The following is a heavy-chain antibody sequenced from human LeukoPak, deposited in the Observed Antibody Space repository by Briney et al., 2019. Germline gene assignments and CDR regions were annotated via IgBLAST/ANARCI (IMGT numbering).Heavy chain of an antibody. CDR3: ARRAGGYSHPYDY. D-gene: IGHD4-23*01. CDR1: GFTFSSYG. CDR2: ISGRGDST. J-gene: IGHJ4*02. V-gene: IGHV3-23*01. Sequence: PGGSLRLSCAASGFTFSSYGMHWVRQAPGKGLEWVSAISGRGDSTNYADSVKGRFTISRDNSKNTLYLQMNSLRAEDTAVYYCARRAGGYSHPYDYWGQGILVTVSS.